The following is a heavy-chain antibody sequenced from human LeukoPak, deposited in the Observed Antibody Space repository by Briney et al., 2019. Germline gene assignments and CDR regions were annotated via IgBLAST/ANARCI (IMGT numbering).Heavy chain of an antibody. CDR2: ISSGGDT. D-gene: IGHD2-2*02. V-gene: IGHV3-53*01. CDR3: VKNSGGGYCTSTSCHRDYHYYGLDV. Sequence: GGSLRLSCAVSDLTVSGKYMSWVRQAPGRGLEWVSLISSGGDTYYADSMKGRFTISRDNSRNTLYLQMNSLRADDTAVYYCVKNSGGGYCTSTSCHRDYHYYGLDVWGQGTTVIVSS. CDR1: DLTVSGKY. J-gene: IGHJ6*02.